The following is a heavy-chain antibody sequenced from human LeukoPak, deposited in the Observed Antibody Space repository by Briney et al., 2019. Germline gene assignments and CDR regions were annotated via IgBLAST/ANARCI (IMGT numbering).Heavy chain of an antibody. CDR3: AKGGALSRGVRGGYMDV. V-gene: IGHV3-30*02. CDR2: IWYGGSNK. CDR1: GFTFSSYG. J-gene: IGHJ6*03. Sequence: GGSLRLSCAASGFTFSSYGMHWVRQAPGKGLEWVAVIWYGGSNKYYADSVKGRLTISRDNSKNTLYLQMNSLRAEDTAVYYCAKGGALSRGVRGGYMDVWGKGTTVTVSS. D-gene: IGHD4/OR15-4a*01.